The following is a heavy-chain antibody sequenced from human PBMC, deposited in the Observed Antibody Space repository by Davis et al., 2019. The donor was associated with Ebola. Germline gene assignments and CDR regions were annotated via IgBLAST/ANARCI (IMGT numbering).Heavy chain of an antibody. Sequence: GGSLRLSCAVSGFTVSSNYMSWARQAPGKGLEWVSVIYGGGSTYYADSVKGRFTISRDNSKNTLYLQMNSLRAEDTAVYYCVKGGWQQYFDYWGQGTLVTVSS. D-gene: IGHD6-13*01. V-gene: IGHV3-53*01. J-gene: IGHJ4*02. CDR1: GFTVSSNY. CDR3: VKGGWQQYFDY. CDR2: IYGGGST.